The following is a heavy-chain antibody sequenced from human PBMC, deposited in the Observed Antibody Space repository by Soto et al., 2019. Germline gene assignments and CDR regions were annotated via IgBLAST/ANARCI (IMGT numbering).Heavy chain of an antibody. CDR1: GGSFSGWY. Sequence: SETLSLTCGGYGGSFSGWYWSWSRPPPGKGLEWIGEINHSGSTNYNPSLKSRVTISVDTSKNQFSLKLSSVTAADKAVYYCAREPMTEYMDSYYGMDVWGQGPTV. J-gene: IGHJ6*02. CDR2: INHSGST. D-gene: IGHD6-6*01. V-gene: IGHV4-34*01. CDR3: AREPMTEYMDSYYGMDV.